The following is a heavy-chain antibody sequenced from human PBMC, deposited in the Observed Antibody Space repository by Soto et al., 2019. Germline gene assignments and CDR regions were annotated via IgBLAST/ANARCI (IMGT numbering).Heavy chain of an antibody. CDR3: ARSIRFLEWLLSPQGY. CDR1: GYTFTGYY. CDR2: INPNSGGT. Sequence: VASVKVSCKASGYTFTGYYMHWVRQAPGQGLEWMGWINPNSGGTNYAQKFQGRVTMTRDTSISTAYMELSRLRSDDTAVYYCARSIRFLEWLLSPQGYWGQGTLVTVSS. D-gene: IGHD3-3*01. J-gene: IGHJ4*02. V-gene: IGHV1-2*02.